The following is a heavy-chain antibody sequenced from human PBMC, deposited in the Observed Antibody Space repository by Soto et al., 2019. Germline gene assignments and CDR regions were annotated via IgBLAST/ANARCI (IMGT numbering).Heavy chain of an antibody. J-gene: IGHJ6*02. Sequence: GGSLSLSCASSEFTVSSNYMNWVRQAPGKGLECVSTIYSGGSTYYADSVKGRFTISRDNSKNTLYLQMNNLRAEDTAVYYCAGRVGATNYGMDVWGQGTTVTVS. CDR1: EFTVSSNY. D-gene: IGHD1-26*01. CDR3: AGRVGATNYGMDV. CDR2: IYSGGST. V-gene: IGHV3-53*01.